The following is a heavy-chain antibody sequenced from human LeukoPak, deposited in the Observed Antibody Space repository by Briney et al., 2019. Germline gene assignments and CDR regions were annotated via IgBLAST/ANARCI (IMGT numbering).Heavy chain of an antibody. J-gene: IGHJ4*02. V-gene: IGHV4-38-2*02. CDR2: FCLGRDT. CDR1: GDSVTNDFF. D-gene: IGHD1-14*01. Sequence: PSETLSLSCTVSGDSVTNDFFWGWVRQPPGKELEWIGSFCLGRDTYYRPSLKSRVTIPVDTSKNQFSLNLNSVTAADTAVYYCARWASISREPGGFFDHWGQGTLVTVSS. CDR3: ARWASISREPGGFFDH.